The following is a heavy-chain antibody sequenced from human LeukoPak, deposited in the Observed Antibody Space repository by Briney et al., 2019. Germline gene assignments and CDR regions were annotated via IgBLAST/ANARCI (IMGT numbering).Heavy chain of an antibody. CDR2: ITGSGGNT. Sequence: GGSLRLSCAGSGFTFSSYAMSWVRQAPGKGLEWVSDITGSGGNTYYADSVKGRFTISRDNSKNTLYLQMNSLRAEDTAVYYCAKAKYVGPRSYENNWFDPWGQGTLVTVSS. D-gene: IGHD3-10*01. CDR3: AKAKYVGPRSYENNWFDP. J-gene: IGHJ5*02. V-gene: IGHV3-23*01. CDR1: GFTFSSYA.